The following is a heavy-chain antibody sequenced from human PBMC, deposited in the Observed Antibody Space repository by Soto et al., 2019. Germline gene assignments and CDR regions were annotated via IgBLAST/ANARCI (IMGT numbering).Heavy chain of an antibody. CDR3: AKVVEIVVVTCGMDV. D-gene: IGHD3-22*01. J-gene: IGHJ6*02. CDR2: ISGSGGST. V-gene: IGHV3-23*01. CDR1: VFTFSSYA. Sequence: GGSLRLSCAASVFTFSSYAMSWVRQAPGKGLEWVSAISGSGGSTYYADSVKGRFTISRDNSKNTLYLQMNSLRAEDPAVYYYAKVVEIVVVTCGMDVWGQGTTVTVSS.